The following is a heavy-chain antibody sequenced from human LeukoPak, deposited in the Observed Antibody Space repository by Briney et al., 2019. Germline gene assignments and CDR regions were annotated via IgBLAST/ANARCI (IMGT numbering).Heavy chain of an antibody. D-gene: IGHD6-13*01. V-gene: IGHV3-43*02. CDR3: AKDYSSSWYLDY. CDR1: GFTFDDYA. CDR2: ISGDGGST. Sequence: GGSLRPSCAASGFTFDDYAMHWVRQAPGKGLEWVSLISGDGGSTYYADSVKGRFTISRDNSKNSLYLQMNSLRTEDTALYYCAKDYSSSWYLDYWGQGTLVTVSS. J-gene: IGHJ4*02.